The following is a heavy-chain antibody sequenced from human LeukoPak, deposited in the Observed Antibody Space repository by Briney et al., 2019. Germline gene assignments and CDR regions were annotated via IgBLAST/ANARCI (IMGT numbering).Heavy chain of an antibody. V-gene: IGHV4-4*07. D-gene: IGHD3-22*01. CDR2: IYTSGST. CDR3: ASTSDSGGYYCDY. J-gene: IGHJ4*02. CDR1: SDSISTYY. Sequence: PSETLCLTCTVSSDSISTYYWSWIRQPAGKGLEWIGRIYTSGSTNYNASLNSRVTMSVDTYKNQFSLKLSSVTAADTAVYYCASTSDSGGYYCDYWGQGTLVTVSS.